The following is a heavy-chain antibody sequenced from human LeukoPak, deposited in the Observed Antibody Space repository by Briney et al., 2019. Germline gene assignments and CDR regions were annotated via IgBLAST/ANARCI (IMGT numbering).Heavy chain of an antibody. CDR2: IIPSGHTT. CDR1: GFTFSSHG. CDR3: AKVRWDNSGWYYLDN. Sequence: GGSLRLSCAASGFTFSSHGMNWVRQAPGKGLEWVSGIIPSGHTTYYADSVRGRFTISRDNSRNTLYLQMNSLTDEGTAVYYCAKVRWDNSGWYYLDNWGQGTLVTVSS. D-gene: IGHD6-19*01. J-gene: IGHJ4*02. V-gene: IGHV3-23*01.